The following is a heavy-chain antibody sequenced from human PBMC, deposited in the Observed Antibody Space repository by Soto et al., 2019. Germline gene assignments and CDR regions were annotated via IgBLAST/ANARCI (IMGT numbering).Heavy chain of an antibody. J-gene: IGHJ4*02. CDR1: GYTFTSYG. D-gene: IGHD6-19*01. CDR2: ISAYNGNT. V-gene: IGHV1-18*01. Sequence: QVQLVQSGAEVKKPGASVKVSCKASGYTFTSYGISWVRQAPGQGLEWMGWISAYNGNTNYAQKLQGRVTMTTDTSTSTAYMELRSMRSDDRAGYYCARSTPKNAVAGTRVDYWGQGTLVTVSS. CDR3: ARSTPKNAVAGTRVDY.